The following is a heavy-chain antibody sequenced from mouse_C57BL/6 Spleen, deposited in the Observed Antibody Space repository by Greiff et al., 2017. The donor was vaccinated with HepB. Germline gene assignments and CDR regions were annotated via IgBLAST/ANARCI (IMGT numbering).Heavy chain of an antibody. CDR1: GYTFTSYW. V-gene: IGHV1-69*01. D-gene: IGHD1-1*01. Sequence: VKLQQPGAELVMPGASVKLSCKASGYTFTSYWMHWVKQRPGQGLEWIGEIDPSDSYTNYNQKFKGKSTLTVDKSSSTAYMQLSSLTSEDSAVYYCARRITTNYFDYWGQGTTLTVSS. CDR3: ARRITTNYFDY. J-gene: IGHJ2*01. CDR2: IDPSDSYT.